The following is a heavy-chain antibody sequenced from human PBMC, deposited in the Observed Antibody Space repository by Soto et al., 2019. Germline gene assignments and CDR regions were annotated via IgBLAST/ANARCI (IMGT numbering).Heavy chain of an antibody. J-gene: IGHJ1*01. D-gene: IGHD3-10*01. CDR2: ISYDGSNK. CDR1: GFTFSSYA. V-gene: IGHV3-30-3*01. Sequence: QVQLVESGGGVVQPGRSLRLSCAASGFTFSSYAMHWVRQAPGKGREGVAVISYDGSNKYYADSVKGRFTISRDNSKNTLYLQMNSLRAEDTAVYYCARDLEAGGETMVRGVIKHWGQGTLVTVSS. CDR3: ARDLEAGGETMVRGVIKH.